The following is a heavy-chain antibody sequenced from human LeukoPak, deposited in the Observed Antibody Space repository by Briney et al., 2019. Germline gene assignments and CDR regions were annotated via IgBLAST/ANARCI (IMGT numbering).Heavy chain of an antibody. CDR1: GFTFSNYA. J-gene: IGHJ5*02. CDR3: AKMKAHYSSSWYEDWFDP. D-gene: IGHD6-13*01. CDR2: ISGSGGST. Sequence: GGSLRLSCAASGFTFSNYAMSWVRQAPGKGLEWVSAISGSGGSTYYADSVKGRFTISRDNSKNTLYLQMNSLRAEDTAVYYCAKMKAHYSSSWYEDWFDPWGQGTLVTVSS. V-gene: IGHV3-23*01.